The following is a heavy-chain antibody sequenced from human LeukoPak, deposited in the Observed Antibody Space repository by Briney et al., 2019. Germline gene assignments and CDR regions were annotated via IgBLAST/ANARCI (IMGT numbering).Heavy chain of an antibody. V-gene: IGHV3-23*01. J-gene: IGHJ4*02. Sequence: GGSLRLSCEGSRYSFDSYAMTWVRQAPGKGLERVSSINGGGDITYYAESVKGRFTVSRDNSKNTLFLQMNSLRAEDTAVFYCAKRYGDSTGWFFDFWGQGSLVTVSS. CDR1: RYSFDSYA. D-gene: IGHD6-13*01. CDR3: AKRYGDSTGWFFDF. CDR2: INGGGDIT.